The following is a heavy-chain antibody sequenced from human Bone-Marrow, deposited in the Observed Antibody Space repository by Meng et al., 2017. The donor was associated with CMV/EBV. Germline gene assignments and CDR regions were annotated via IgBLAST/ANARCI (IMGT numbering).Heavy chain of an antibody. J-gene: IGHJ4*02. CDR1: GFTFSSYG. V-gene: IGHV3-30*02. D-gene: IGHD3-9*01. CDR3: ARLRYFD. CDR2: IRYDGSNK. Sequence: GESLKISCAASGFTFSSYGMHWVRQAPGKGLEWVAFIRYDGSNKYYADSVKGRLTISRDNAKHSLYLQMNSLRAEDTAVYYCARLRYFDWGQGTPGTVSS.